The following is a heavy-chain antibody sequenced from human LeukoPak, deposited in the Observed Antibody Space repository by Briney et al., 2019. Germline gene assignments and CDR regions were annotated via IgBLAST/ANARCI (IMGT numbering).Heavy chain of an antibody. CDR1: GFSVSSFG. CDR2: ISLNGETT. D-gene: IGHD6-19*01. J-gene: IGHJ4*02. CDR3: AQGFSSGWCPY. V-gene: IGHV3-23*01. Sequence: GGSLRLSCAASGFSVSSFGMSWVRQAPGKGLEWISAISLNGETTWYADSVKGRFTISRDNSKNTLYLQLTSLRAEDTAVYYCAQGFSSGWCPYWGQGSLVSVSS.